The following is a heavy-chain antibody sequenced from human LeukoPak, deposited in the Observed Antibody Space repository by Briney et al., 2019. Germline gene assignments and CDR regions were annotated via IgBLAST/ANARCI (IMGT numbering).Heavy chain of an antibody. V-gene: IGHV3-23*01. CDR1: GFTFSSYA. CDR3: AKGENIGVWGGFFDY. D-gene: IGHD6-19*01. J-gene: IGHJ4*02. CDR2: ISGSGGST. Sequence: PGGSLRLSCAASGFTFSSYAMSWVRQAPGKGLEWVSAISGSGGSTYYADSVKGRFTISRDNSKNPLYLQMNSLRAEDTAVYYCAKGENIGVWGGFFDYWGQGTLVTVSS.